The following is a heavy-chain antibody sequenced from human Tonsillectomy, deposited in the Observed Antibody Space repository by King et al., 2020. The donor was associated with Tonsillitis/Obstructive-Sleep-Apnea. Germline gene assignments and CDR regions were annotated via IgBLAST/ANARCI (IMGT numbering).Heavy chain of an antibody. V-gene: IGHV3-48*02. CDR2: ISSSSSTI. D-gene: IGHD1-1*01. CDR3: ARDLQTAY. J-gene: IGHJ4*02. Sequence: VQLVESGGGLVQPGGSLRLSCAGTGFTFSSYSMNWVRQAPGKGLEWVSYISSSSSTIYYADALKGRFTISRDNAKNLLYLQMNSLRDEDTAVYYCARDLQTAYWGQGTLVTVSS. CDR1: GFTFSSYS.